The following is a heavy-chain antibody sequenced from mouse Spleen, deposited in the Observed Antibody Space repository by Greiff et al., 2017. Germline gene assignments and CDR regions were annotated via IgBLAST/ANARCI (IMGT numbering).Heavy chain of an antibody. CDR2: INYDGSST. V-gene: IGHV5-16*01. CDR3: ARAMDYYYAMDY. J-gene: IGHJ4*01. CDR1: GFTFSDYY. D-gene: IGHD1-1*02. Sequence: DVKLVESEGGLVQPGSSMKLSCTASGFTFSDYYMAWVRQVPEKGLEWVANINYDGSSTYYLDSLKSRFIISRDNAKNILYLQMSSLKSEDTATYYCARAMDYYYAMDYWGQGTSVTVSS.